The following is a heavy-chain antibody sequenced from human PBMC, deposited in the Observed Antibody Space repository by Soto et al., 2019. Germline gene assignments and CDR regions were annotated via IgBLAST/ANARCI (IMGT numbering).Heavy chain of an antibody. CDR2: IWYDGSNK. CDR3: ARAGPIAAAGTPIYYYGMDV. Sequence: GGSLILSCAAAGFTFSSYGMRWVRQAPGKGLEWVAVIWYDGSNKYYADSVKGRFTISRDNSKNTLYLQMNSLRAEDTAVYYCARAGPIAAAGTPIYYYGMDVWGQGTTVTVSS. J-gene: IGHJ6*02. V-gene: IGHV3-33*01. CDR1: GFTFSSYG. D-gene: IGHD6-13*01.